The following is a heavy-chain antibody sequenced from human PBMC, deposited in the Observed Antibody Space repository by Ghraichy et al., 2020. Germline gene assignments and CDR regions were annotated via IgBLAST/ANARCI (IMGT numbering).Heavy chain of an antibody. V-gene: IGHV1-46*03. CDR1: GYTFTSYY. CDR2: INPSGGST. CDR3: ARGAREDGYNSYFDY. J-gene: IGHJ4*02. Sequence: ASVKVSCKASGYTFTSYYMHWVRQAPGQGLEWMGIINPSGGSTTYAQKFQGRVTMTRDTSTSTVYMELSSLRSEDTAVYYCARGAREDGYNSYFDYWGQGTLVTVSS. D-gene: IGHD5-24*01.